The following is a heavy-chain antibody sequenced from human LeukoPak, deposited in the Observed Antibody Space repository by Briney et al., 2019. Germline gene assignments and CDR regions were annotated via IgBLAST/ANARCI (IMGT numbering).Heavy chain of an antibody. V-gene: IGHV4-59*01. D-gene: IGHD3-10*01. CDR1: GGSIRRYY. J-gene: IGHJ5*02. Sequence: SETLSLTCTVSGGSIRRYYWSWIRQPPGKGLEWIGYIYYSGSTNYNPSLKSRVTISVDTSKNQFSLKLTSVTAADTAVYYCARGEGPMADNWFDPWGQGTLVTVSS. CDR2: IYYSGST. CDR3: ARGEGPMADNWFDP.